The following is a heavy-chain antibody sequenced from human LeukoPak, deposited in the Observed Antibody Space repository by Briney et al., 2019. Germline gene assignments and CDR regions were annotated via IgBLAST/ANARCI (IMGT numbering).Heavy chain of an antibody. CDR2: ISSSGSTI. D-gene: IGHD1-1*01. Sequence: GSLRLSCAASGFTFSSYEMNWVRQAPGKGLEWVSYISSSGSTIYYADSVKGRFTISRDNAKNSLYLQMNSLRAEDTAVYYCAREERWRIFDYWGQGTLVTVSS. V-gene: IGHV3-48*03. CDR3: AREERWRIFDY. CDR1: GFTFSSYE. J-gene: IGHJ4*02.